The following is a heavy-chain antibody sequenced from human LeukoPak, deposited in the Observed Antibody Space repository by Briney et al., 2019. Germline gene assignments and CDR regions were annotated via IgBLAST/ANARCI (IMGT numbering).Heavy chain of an antibody. Sequence: SETLSLTCAVDGGSFSGYYWSWLRQPPGKGLEWIGEINHSGSTNYNPSLKSRVTISVDTSKNQFSLKLSSVTAADTAVYYCARQGGRLMGFDYWGQGTLVTVSS. J-gene: IGHJ4*02. CDR2: INHSGST. D-gene: IGHD2-8*01. CDR3: ARQGGRLMGFDY. V-gene: IGHV4-34*01. CDR1: GGSFSGYY.